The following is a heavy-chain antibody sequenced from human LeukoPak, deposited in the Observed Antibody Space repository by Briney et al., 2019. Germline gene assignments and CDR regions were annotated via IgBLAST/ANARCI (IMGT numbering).Heavy chain of an antibody. J-gene: IGHJ5*02. CDR2: IYYSGST. D-gene: IGHD2-15*01. Sequence: PSGTLSLTCTVSGGSITNYYWSWIRQSPGKGLEWIGYIYYSGSTNYNPSLKRRVTISVDTSKNQFSLKLSSVTAADTAVYYCARHSSGGSYLDWFDPWGQGALVTVSS. CDR1: GGSITNYY. CDR3: ARHSSGGSYLDWFDP. V-gene: IGHV4-59*08.